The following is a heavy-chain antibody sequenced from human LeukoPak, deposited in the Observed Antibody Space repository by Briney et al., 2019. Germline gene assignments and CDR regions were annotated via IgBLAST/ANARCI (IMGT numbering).Heavy chain of an antibody. D-gene: IGHD3-10*01. CDR1: GYTFTSYD. J-gene: IGHJ4*02. V-gene: IGHV1-8*01. CDR3: ARGVGHYGSGDFDY. Sequence: WASVKVSCKASGYTFTSYDINWVRQATGQGLEWMGWMNPNSGNTGYAQKFQGRVTMTRNTSISTAYMELSSLRSEDTALYYCARGVGHYGSGDFDYWGQGTLVTVSS. CDR2: MNPNSGNT.